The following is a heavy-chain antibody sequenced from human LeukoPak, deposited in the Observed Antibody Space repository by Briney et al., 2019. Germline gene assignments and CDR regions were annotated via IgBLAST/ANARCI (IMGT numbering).Heavy chain of an antibody. CDR2: ISGSGGTT. Sequence: GGSLRLSCAASGFTFSTYAMNWARQAPGKGLEWVSGISGSGGTTYCADSVQGRFTISRDNSKKTVFLQMNSLRAEDTAVYYCAKGDAVTAIFPLDYWGQGTLVIVSS. CDR3: AKGDAVTAIFPLDY. CDR1: GFTFSTYA. D-gene: IGHD2-21*02. V-gene: IGHV3-23*01. J-gene: IGHJ4*02.